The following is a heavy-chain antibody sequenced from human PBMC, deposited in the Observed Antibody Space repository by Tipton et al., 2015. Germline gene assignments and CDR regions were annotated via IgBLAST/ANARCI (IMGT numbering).Heavy chain of an antibody. V-gene: IGHV3-48*02. J-gene: IGHJ6*02. CDR3: AADVYDFWNAFLPRDLYYGMDV. CDR1: GFTFSTYN. CDR2: ISGSSTSI. D-gene: IGHD3-3*01. Sequence: SLRLSCAASGFTFSTYNMNWVRQAPGKGLEWISYISGSSTSIHYAHSVKGRFTISRDNAKKLLYLQMNSLRDEDTAVYYCAADVYDFWNAFLPRDLYYGMDVWGQGTTVTVSS.